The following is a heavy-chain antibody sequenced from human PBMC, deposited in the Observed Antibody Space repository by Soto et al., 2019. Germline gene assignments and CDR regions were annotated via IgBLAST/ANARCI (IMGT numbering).Heavy chain of an antibody. CDR3: ARDFDYYDSSGYYTNWFDP. CDR1: GYTFTSYG. CDR2: ISAYNGNT. Sequence: ASVKVSCKASGYTFTSYGISWVRQAPGQGLVWMGCISAYNGNTNYAQKLQGRVTMTTDTSTSTAYMELRSLSSDDTAVYYCARDFDYYDSSGYYTNWFDPWGQGTLVTVSS. D-gene: IGHD3-22*01. V-gene: IGHV1-18*01. J-gene: IGHJ5*02.